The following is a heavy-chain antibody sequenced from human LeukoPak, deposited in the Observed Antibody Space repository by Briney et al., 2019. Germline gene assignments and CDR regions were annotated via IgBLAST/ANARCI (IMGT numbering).Heavy chain of an antibody. J-gene: IGHJ3*02. CDR3: AKDKRRGQWPDGDAFDI. V-gene: IGHV3-43D*03. CDR1: GFTFDDYA. CDR2: ISWDGGST. Sequence: GGSLRLSCAASGFTFDDYAMHWVRQAPGKGLESVSLISWDGGSTYYADSVKGRFTISRDNSKNSLYLQMNSLRAEDTALYYCAKDKRRGQWPDGDAFDIWGQGTMVTVSS. D-gene: IGHD6-19*01.